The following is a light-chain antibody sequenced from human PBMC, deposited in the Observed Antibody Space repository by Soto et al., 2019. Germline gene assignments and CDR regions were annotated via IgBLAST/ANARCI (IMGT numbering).Light chain of an antibody. J-gene: IGKJ5*01. Sequence: ETVLTQSPGTLSLSPGKRATLSCRASQSVSSSTLAWYQQKPGQAPRLLICGASSRATGIPDRFSGSGSGTDLSLIIDRVEPEDFAVYYCQHYGDSPRVTFGQGTRL. CDR3: QHYGDSPRVT. CDR1: QSVSSST. V-gene: IGKV3-20*01. CDR2: GAS.